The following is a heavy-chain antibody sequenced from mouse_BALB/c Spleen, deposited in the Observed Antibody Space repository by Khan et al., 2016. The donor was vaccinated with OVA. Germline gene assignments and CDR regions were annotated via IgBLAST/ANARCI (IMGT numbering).Heavy chain of an antibody. CDR2: INTHSGVL. Sequence: QIQLVQSGPELKKPGETVRISCKASGYTFTTAGIQWVQKMPGKGLKWIGWINTHSGVLKYAEDFKGRFAFSLEISVNTAYLQITNLTNEDTATYFCDRGGAAYYRSDGDAMEYWGQGTLVTVSA. CDR1: GYTFTTAG. J-gene: IGHJ4*01. CDR3: DRGGAAYYRSDGDAMEY. D-gene: IGHD2-12*01. V-gene: IGHV9-4*02.